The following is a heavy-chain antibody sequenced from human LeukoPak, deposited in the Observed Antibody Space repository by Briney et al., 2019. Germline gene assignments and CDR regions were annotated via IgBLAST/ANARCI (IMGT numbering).Heavy chain of an antibody. J-gene: IGHJ4*02. CDR3: ARRMMGGSAFDY. Sequence: SGALTLICAVSGGSTSSYYWSWIRQPAGKGLEWNGYVYHSGSSNYNPSLKSRVSISVDTSKNQFSLNLNSVTAADTAVYYCARRMMGGSAFDYWGQGTLVIVSS. V-gene: IGHV4-59*08. D-gene: IGHD1-26*01. CDR2: VYHSGSS. CDR1: GGSTSSYY.